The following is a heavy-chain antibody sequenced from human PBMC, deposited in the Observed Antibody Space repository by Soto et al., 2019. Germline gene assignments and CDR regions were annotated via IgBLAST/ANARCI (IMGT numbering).Heavy chain of an antibody. CDR3: ARVGGQLPLYFHY. V-gene: IGHV1-18*04. J-gene: IGHJ4*02. D-gene: IGHD2-2*01. Sequence: QVLLVQSGAEVRKPGASVKVSCKTSGYSFTNHGISWVRQAPGQGLEWMGWISGYSGSSRYAQKSQGRVAMTIDTSTSTAYLELRSLSPDDTAMYFCARVGGQLPLYFHYWGQGTLVTVSS. CDR1: GYSFTNHG. CDR2: ISGYSGSS.